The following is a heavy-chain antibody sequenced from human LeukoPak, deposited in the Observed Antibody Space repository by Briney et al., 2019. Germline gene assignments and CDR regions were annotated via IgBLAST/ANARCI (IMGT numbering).Heavy chain of an antibody. V-gene: IGHV1-69*05. J-gene: IGHJ4*02. D-gene: IGHD3-3*01. CDR1: GGTFSSYA. CDR2: IIPIFGTA. CDR3: ARADDFWSGYFH. Sequence: GSSVKVSCKASGGTFSSYAISWVRQAPGQGLEWMGGIIPIFGTANYAQKFQGRATITTDESTSTAYMELSSLKSEDTAVYYCARADDFWSGYFHWGQGTLVTVSS.